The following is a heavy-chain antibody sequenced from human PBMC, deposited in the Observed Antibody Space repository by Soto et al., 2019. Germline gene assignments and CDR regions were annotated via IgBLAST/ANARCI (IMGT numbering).Heavy chain of an antibody. CDR2: VSHSGST. Sequence: QVQLQQWGAGLLKPSETLSLTCAVYGGSFSDYYCTWIRQTPEKGLEWIGEVSHSGSTTYNPSLKNRVSIAIDTSKSQFSLTLSAVSAADTSMYFCAREDAASRHLDYWGHGHLVTVSS. CDR3: AREDAASRHLDY. J-gene: IGHJ4*01. D-gene: IGHD2-15*01. CDR1: GGSFSDYY. V-gene: IGHV4-34*02.